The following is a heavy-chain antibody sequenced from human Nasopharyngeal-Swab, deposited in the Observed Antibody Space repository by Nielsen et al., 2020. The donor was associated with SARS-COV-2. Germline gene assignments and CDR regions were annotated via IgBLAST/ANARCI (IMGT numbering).Heavy chain of an antibody. D-gene: IGHD3-10*01. CDR3: ARTHVSYYRTWFDP. J-gene: IGHJ5*02. Sequence: WIRQPPGKGLEWIGSIYSIGSPSSPPSLNLLFPISVDPSKPQFSLQLSSVTAADTAVYYCARTHVSYYRTWFDPWGRGTLVTVSS. CDR2: IYSIGSP. V-gene: IGHV4-39*07.